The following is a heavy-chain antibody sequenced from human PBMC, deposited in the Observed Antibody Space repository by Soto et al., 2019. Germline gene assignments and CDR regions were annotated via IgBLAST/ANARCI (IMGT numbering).Heavy chain of an antibody. D-gene: IGHD2-21*01. CDR1: GGSISSGYYY. Sequence: PSETLSLTCSVSGGSISSGYYYWSWIRQPPGKGLEWIGNIYYSGNTYYNPSLKSRLIISIDTSKNQFYLKVGSVTAADTAVYYCARSLLYGMDVWGQGNTVTVSS. V-gene: IGHV4-30-4*01. CDR2: IYYSGNT. CDR3: ARSLLYGMDV. J-gene: IGHJ6*02.